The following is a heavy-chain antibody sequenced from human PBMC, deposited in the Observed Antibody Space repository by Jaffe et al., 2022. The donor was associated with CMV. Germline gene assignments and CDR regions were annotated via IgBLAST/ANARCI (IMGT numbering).Heavy chain of an antibody. CDR2: INFDGSGT. V-gene: IGHV3-74*01. D-gene: IGHD2-15*01. CDR1: GFSFRSYW. Sequence: EVQLVESGGGLVQPGGSLRLSCAASGFSFRSYWMHWVRQAPGKGLVWVSRINFDGSGTGYADSVKGRFTISRDNGRNTLYLQMNSLRVEDTAVYYCARRNGGNGPNDYWGQGTLVTVSS. J-gene: IGHJ4*02. CDR3: ARRNGGNGPNDY.